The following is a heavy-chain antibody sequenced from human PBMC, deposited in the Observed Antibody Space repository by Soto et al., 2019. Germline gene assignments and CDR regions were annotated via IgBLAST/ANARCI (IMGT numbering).Heavy chain of an antibody. V-gene: IGHV1-8*01. J-gene: IGHJ6*02. Sequence: QVQLVQSGAEVKKPGASVKVSCKASGYTFTSYDINWVRQATGQGLEWMGWMNPNSGNTGYAQKCQGRVTMTRNTSISTAYMELSSLRSEDTAVYYCARGRSIAARPNSFYYYYYGMDVWGQGTTVTVSS. CDR1: GYTFTSYD. CDR2: MNPNSGNT. D-gene: IGHD6-6*01. CDR3: ARGRSIAARPNSFYYYYYGMDV.